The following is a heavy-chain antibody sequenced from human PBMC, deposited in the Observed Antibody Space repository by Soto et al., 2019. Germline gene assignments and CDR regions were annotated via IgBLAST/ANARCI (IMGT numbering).Heavy chain of an antibody. CDR3: ARVGTLVRGTYYFDS. V-gene: IGHV3-30-3*01. J-gene: IGHJ4*02. CDR2: ISYDGNNK. CDR1: GFTFSNYA. Sequence: PGGSLRLSCVASGFTFSNYAMHWVRQAPGKGLEWVAVISYDGNNKYYSDSVKGRFTISRDNSKNTLYLQMNSLRSEDTAVYYCARVGTLVRGTYYFDSWGQGTLVTVSS. D-gene: IGHD3-10*01.